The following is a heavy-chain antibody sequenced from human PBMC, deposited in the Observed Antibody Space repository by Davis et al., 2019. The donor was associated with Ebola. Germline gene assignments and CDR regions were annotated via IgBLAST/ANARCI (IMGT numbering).Heavy chain of an antibody. V-gene: IGHV3-74*01. D-gene: IGHD2-2*01. CDR3: ARDGVPAALGVGLELGYYYGMDV. Sequence: PGGSLRLSCAASGFTFSSYWMHWVRQAPGKGLVWVSRIHSDGSNTNYADSVKGRFTISRDNAKNSLYLQMNSLRAEDTAVYYCARDGVPAALGVGLELGYYYGMDVWGQGTTVTVSS. CDR2: IHSDGSNT. J-gene: IGHJ6*02. CDR1: GFTFSSYW.